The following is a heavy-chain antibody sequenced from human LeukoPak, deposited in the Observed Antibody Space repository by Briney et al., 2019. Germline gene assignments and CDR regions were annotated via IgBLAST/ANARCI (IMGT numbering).Heavy chain of an antibody. CDR1: GFTVSSNY. CDR3: ARSPLVGATTHAFDI. V-gene: IGHV3-53*01. Sequence: GGSLRLSCAASGFTVSSNYMSWVRQAPGKGLEWVSVIYIGGSTYYADSVKGRFTISRDNSKNTLYLQMNSLRAEDTAVYYCARSPLVGATTHAFDIWGQGTMVTVSS. J-gene: IGHJ3*02. CDR2: IYIGGST. D-gene: IGHD1-26*01.